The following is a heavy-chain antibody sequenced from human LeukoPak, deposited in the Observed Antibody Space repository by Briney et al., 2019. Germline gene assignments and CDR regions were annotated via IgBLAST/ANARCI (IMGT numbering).Heavy chain of an antibody. CDR3: ARVGQFSCDY. Sequence: AGGSLRLSCAASGFTFSDYYMGWVRQAPGKGLEWISYISDSASYTYYSDSVKGRFTISRDNAKNSLYLQMNSLRAEDTAVYYFARVGQFSCDYWGQGTLVTVSS. CDR2: ISDSASYT. J-gene: IGHJ4*02. D-gene: IGHD3-10*01. CDR1: GFTFSDYY. V-gene: IGHV3-11*05.